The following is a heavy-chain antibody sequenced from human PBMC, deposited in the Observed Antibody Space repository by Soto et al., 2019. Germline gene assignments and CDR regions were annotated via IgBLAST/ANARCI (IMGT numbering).Heavy chain of an antibody. CDR2: ITANGHNT. CDR3: ARIRHANGDLDY. J-gene: IGHJ4*02. V-gene: IGHV3-64*01. D-gene: IGHD4-17*01. CDR1: GFTFNNYD. Sequence: SLRLSCAASGFTFNNYDMSWVRQAPGRGLEYVSSITANGHNTYYANSLKGRFTISRDNSRNTLYLQMGSLRAEDMAVYYCARIRHANGDLDYWGQG.